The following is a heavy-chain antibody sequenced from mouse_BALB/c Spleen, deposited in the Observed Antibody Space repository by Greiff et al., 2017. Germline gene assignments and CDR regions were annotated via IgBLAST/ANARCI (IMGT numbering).Heavy chain of an antibody. D-gene: IGHD1-2*01. CDR3: ATSKFITTAYYFDY. CDR2: INPYNDGT. V-gene: IGHV1-14*01. J-gene: IGHJ2*01. CDR1: GYTFTSYV. Sequence: EVQLQQSGPELVKPGASVKMSCKASGYTFTSYVMHWVQQKPGQGLEWIGYINPYNDGTKYNERFKGKATLTSDKSSSTAYMELSSLTSEDSAVYYCATSKFITTAYYFDYWGQGTTLTVSS.